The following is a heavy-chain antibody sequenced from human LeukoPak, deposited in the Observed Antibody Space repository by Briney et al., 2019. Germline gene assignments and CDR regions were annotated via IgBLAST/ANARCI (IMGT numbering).Heavy chain of an antibody. V-gene: IGHV4-59*01. CDR1: DGSINSFY. CDR2: IYYSGST. J-gene: IGHJ4*02. D-gene: IGHD2-8*02. Sequence: SETLSLTCTVSDGSINSFYWSWIRQPPGKGLEWIGYIYYSGSTNYNPSLKSRVTISVDTSKNQFSLNLNSVTAADTAVYYCARAVAYGIDTGYFGYWGQGTLVTVSS. CDR3: ARAVAYGIDTGYFGY.